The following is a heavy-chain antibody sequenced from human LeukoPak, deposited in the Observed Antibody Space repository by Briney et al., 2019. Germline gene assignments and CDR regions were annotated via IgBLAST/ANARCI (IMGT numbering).Heavy chain of an antibody. D-gene: IGHD3-9*01. CDR2: IYYSGST. CDR1: GGSISSGGYY. Sequence: SQTLSLTCTVSGGSISSGGYYRSWIRQHPGKGLEWIGYIYYSGSTYYNPSLKSRVTISVDTSKNQFSLKLSSVTAADTAVYYCARSRAELRYFDWLSYLDYWGQGTLVTVSS. V-gene: IGHV4-31*03. J-gene: IGHJ4*02. CDR3: ARSRAELRYFDWLSYLDY.